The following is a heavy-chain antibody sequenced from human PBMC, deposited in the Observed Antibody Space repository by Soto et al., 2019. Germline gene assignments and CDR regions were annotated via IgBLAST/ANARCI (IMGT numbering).Heavy chain of an antibody. CDR2: IYYSGST. D-gene: IGHD5-18*01. V-gene: IGHV4-30-4*01. CDR1: GGSISSGDYY. CDR3: ASAIEDTAMVPT. J-gene: IGHJ5*02. Sequence: PSETXSLTCTVSGGSISSGDYYWSWIRQPPGKGLEWIGYIYYSGSTYYNPSLKSRVTISVDTSKNQFSLKLSSVTAADTAVYYCASAIEDTAMVPTWGQGTLVTVSS.